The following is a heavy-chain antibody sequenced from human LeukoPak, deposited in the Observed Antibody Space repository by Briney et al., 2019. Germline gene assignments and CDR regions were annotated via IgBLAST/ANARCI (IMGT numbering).Heavy chain of an antibody. V-gene: IGHV3-23*01. CDR3: AKTDSSGYCPTYYFDY. CDR2: ISGSSGST. CDR1: GFTFSSYA. J-gene: IGHJ4*02. D-gene: IGHD3-22*01. Sequence: GGSLRLSCAASGFTFSSYAMSWVRQAPGKGLEWVSAISGSSGSTYYADSVKGRFTISRDNSKNTLYLQMNSLRAEDTAVYYCAKTDSSGYCPTYYFDYWGQGTLVTVSS.